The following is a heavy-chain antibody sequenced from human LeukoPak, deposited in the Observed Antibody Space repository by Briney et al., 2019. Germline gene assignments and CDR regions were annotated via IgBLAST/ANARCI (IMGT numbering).Heavy chain of an antibody. CDR1: GFTVSRYW. Sequence: GGSLRLSCAASGFTVSRYWMSWVRQAPGRGLEWVANIKQDGSEKYYVDSVKGRFTISRDNAKNSLCLQMNSLRAEDTAVYYCARGGGYSYGSGALDYWGQGTLVTVSS. CDR3: ARGGGYSYGSGALDY. D-gene: IGHD5-18*01. V-gene: IGHV3-7*01. J-gene: IGHJ4*02. CDR2: IKQDGSEK.